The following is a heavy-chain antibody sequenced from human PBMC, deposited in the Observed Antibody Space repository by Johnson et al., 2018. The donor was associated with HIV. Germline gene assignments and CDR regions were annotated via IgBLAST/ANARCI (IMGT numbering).Heavy chain of an antibody. V-gene: IGHV3-30*02. CDR2: IRYDGSNK. CDR1: GFTFSSYG. Sequence: QMLLVESGGGVVQPGGSLRLSCAASGFTFSSYGMHWVRQAPGKGLEWVAFIRYDGSNKYYADSVKGRFTISRDNSKNTLYLQMNSLRAEDTAVYYCAKPNSGYALGLGAFDIWGQGTMVTVSS. J-gene: IGHJ3*02. D-gene: IGHD5-12*01. CDR3: AKPNSGYALGLGAFDI.